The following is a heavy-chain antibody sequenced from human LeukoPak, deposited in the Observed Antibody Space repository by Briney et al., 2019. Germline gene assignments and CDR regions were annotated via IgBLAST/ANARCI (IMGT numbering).Heavy chain of an antibody. V-gene: IGHV4-34*01. CDR1: GFTFSSYS. D-gene: IGHD6-19*01. CDR3: VRDLTSLALAAFDS. CDR2: INHSGST. J-gene: IGHJ4*02. Sequence: GSLRLSCAASGFTFSSYSMNWVRQAPGKGLEWIGEINHSGSTNYNPSLKSRVTISVGTSKNQFSLKLSSVTAADTAVYYCVRDLTSLALAAFDSWGQGILVTVSS.